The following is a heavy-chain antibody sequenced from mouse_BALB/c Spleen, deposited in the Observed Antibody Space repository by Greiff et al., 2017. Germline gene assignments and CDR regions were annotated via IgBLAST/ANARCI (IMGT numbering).Heavy chain of an antibody. J-gene: IGHJ1*01. CDR2: IDPANGNT. Sequence: VQLKQSGAELVKPGASVKLSCTASGFNIKDTYMHWVKQRPEQGLEWIGRIDPANGNTKYDPKFQGKATITADTSSNTAYLQLSSLTSEDTAVYYCARGGYYGYFDVWGAGTTVTVSS. CDR1: GFNIKDTY. D-gene: IGHD1-1*02. CDR3: ARGGYYGYFDV. V-gene: IGHV14-3*02.